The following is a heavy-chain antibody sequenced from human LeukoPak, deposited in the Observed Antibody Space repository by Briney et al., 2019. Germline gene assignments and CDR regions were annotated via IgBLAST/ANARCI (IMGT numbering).Heavy chain of an antibody. V-gene: IGHV3-23*01. Sequence: PGGSLRLSCAASGFTFSGYAMSWVRQAPGKGLEWVSTLSSSGGSTYYADSVKGRFTISRDSSKNTLYLQMNSLRAEDTAVYYCAKGGLYYFDYWGQGTLVTVSS. CDR3: AKGGLYYFDY. J-gene: IGHJ4*02. CDR2: LSSSGGST. CDR1: GFTFSGYA. D-gene: IGHD4/OR15-4a*01.